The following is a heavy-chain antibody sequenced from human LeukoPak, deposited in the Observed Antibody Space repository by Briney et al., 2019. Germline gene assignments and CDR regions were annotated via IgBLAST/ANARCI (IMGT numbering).Heavy chain of an antibody. V-gene: IGHV4-34*01. J-gene: IGHJ4*02. D-gene: IGHD5-24*01. CDR2: FNHIGST. CDR1: GGSFSGYY. CDR3: ARGQGRDDYKVYYFDY. Sequence: SETLSLTCAVYGGSFSGYYWSWIRQPPGKGLDWIGEFNHIGSTNYNPSLKSRVTISVDTSKNQSSLKQSSVTAAETAVYYCARGQGRDDYKVYYFDYWGQGDLVTVSS.